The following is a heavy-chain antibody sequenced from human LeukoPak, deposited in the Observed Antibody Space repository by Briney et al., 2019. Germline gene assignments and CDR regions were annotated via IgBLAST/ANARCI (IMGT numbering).Heavy chain of an antibody. CDR1: GFTFSSYA. CDR2: ISYTGDST. Sequence: GGSLRLSCAASGFTFSSYAMSWVRQAPGKGLEWVSSISYTGDSTYYADSVKGWFTISRDNSKNTLYLQMNTLRAEDTAVYYCGKGPRSGSYYNVDYWGQGTLVTVSS. D-gene: IGHD3-10*01. J-gene: IGHJ4*02. V-gene: IGHV3-23*01. CDR3: GKGPRSGSYYNVDY.